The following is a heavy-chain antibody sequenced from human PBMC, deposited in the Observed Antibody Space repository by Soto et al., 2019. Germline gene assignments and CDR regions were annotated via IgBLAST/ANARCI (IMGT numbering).Heavy chain of an antibody. CDR3: AKMSSENYYDPVFS. CDR2: ISRSGNII. Sequence: QVQLVKSGGGLVKTGGSLRIVCEASGFTFSDYYMSWVRQAPGKGLEWVSYISRSGNIIYYADSVKGRFTISRDNAKNSVYLQMNSLRAEDTALYFCAKMSSENYYDPVFSWGQGTLVTVSS. V-gene: IGHV3-11*01. CDR1: GFTFSDYY. D-gene: IGHD3-22*01. J-gene: IGHJ4*02.